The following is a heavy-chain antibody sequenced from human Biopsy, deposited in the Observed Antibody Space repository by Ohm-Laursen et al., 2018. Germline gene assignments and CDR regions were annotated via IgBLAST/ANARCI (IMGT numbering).Heavy chain of an antibody. V-gene: IGHV3-30*03. CDR2: ISYDGSGE. CDR3: ARDRKRWDYSTYFSWHFDL. CDR1: GFTFTSYA. J-gene: IGHJ2*01. D-gene: IGHD4-11*01. Sequence: SLRLSCAASGFTFTSYAMHWVRQAPGKGLEWVAVISYDGSGEYYADSLQGRFIISRDNPKNTVDLQMNSLRAEDTAVYFCARDRKRWDYSTYFSWHFDLWGRGTLVTVS.